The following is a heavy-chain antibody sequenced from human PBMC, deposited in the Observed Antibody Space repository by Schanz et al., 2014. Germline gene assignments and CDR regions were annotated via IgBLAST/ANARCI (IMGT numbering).Heavy chain of an antibody. J-gene: IGHJ6*03. CDR3: AGTYCSSTSCYTGYYYMDV. CDR1: GYTTFTDYY. Sequence: QVQLVQSGAEVKKPGASVKVSCKASGYTTFTDYYIHWVRQAPGQGLEWMGWIIPILGIANYAQNFQGRVTITADKSTSTAYMELTSLRSEDTAVYYCAGTYCSSTSCYTGYYYMDVWGKGTTVTVSS. V-gene: IGHV1-69*09. CDR2: IIPILGIA. D-gene: IGHD2-2*02.